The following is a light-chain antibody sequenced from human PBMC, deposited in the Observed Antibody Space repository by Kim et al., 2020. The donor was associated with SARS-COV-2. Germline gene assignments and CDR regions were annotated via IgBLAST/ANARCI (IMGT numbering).Light chain of an antibody. Sequence: EIVLTQSPASLSVSPGERVTLTCRASQSVGSYIAWYQQKPGQAPTLLIYGASARANGLPARFSGSGSGTEFTLTITSLQSEDFAVYYCQQYHNWPPLTFGGGTKVDIK. J-gene: IGKJ4*01. CDR3: QQYHNWPPLT. V-gene: IGKV3-15*01. CDR1: QSVGSY. CDR2: GAS.